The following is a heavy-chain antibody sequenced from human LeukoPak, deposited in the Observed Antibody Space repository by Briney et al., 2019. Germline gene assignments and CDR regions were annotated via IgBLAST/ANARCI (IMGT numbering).Heavy chain of an antibody. J-gene: IGHJ4*02. CDR3: ARVRELGISYYFDS. CDR2: ISVYNGNT. CDR1: GYSFTSFA. D-gene: IGHD7-27*01. V-gene: IGHV1-18*01. Sequence: ASVKVSCKASGYSFTSFAISWVQQAPGQGLEWMGWISVYNGNTNSAQKFQGRVTMTTDTSTRTACMELRSLRSDDTAVCYCARVRELGISYYFDSWGQGTLLTVSS.